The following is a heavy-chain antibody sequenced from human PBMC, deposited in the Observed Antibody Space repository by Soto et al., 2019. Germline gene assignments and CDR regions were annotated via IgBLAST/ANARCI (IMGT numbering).Heavy chain of an antibody. CDR2: ISGSGGST. Sequence: PGGSLRLSCAASGFTFSSYAMSWVRQAPGKGLEWVSAISGSGGSTYYADSVKGRFTISRDNSKNTLYLQMNSLRAEDTAVYYCAKSGSLKVLRFLEWSKPGLNWFDPWGQGTLVTVSS. CDR3: AKSGSLKVLRFLEWSKPGLNWFDP. D-gene: IGHD3-3*01. V-gene: IGHV3-23*01. J-gene: IGHJ5*02. CDR1: GFTFSSYA.